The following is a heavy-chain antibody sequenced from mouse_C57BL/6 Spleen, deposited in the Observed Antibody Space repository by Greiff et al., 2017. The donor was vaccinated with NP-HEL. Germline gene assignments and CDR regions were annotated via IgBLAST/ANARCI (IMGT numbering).Heavy chain of an antibody. D-gene: IGHD1-1*01. CDR2: IDPENGDT. CDR1: GFNIKDDY. J-gene: IGHJ1*03. V-gene: IGHV14-4*01. CDR3: TSTVDV. Sequence: EVKLVESGAELVRPGASVKLSCTASGFNIKDDYMHWVKQRPEQGLEWIGWIDPENGDTEYASKFQGKATITADTSSNTAYLQLSSLTSEDTAVYYCTSTVDVWGTGTTVTVSS.